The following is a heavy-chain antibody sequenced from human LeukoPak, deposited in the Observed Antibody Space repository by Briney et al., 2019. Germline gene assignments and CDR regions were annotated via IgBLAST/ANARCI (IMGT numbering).Heavy chain of an antibody. V-gene: IGHV3-21*01. CDR1: GFTFSSYS. Sequence: GGSLRLSCAASGFTFSSYSMNWVRQAPGKGLEWVSSISSSSSYIYYADSVKGRFTISRDNAKNSMYLQMSSLRAEDTAVYYCAREAREAYCGGDCYPSQFDYWGQGTLVTVSS. CDR2: ISSSSSYI. D-gene: IGHD2-21*02. J-gene: IGHJ4*02. CDR3: AREAREAYCGGDCYPSQFDY.